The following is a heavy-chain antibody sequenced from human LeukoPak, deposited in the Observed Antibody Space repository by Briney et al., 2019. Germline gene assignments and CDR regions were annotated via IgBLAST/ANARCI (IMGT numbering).Heavy chain of an antibody. CDR2: IYYSGST. CDR1: GGSISSYY. Sequence: SETLSLTCTVSGGSISSYYWSWIRQPPGKGLEWIGYIYYSGSTNYNPSLKSRVTISVDTSKNQFSLKLSSVTAADTAVYYCARGGYSSSTPGGYYYMDVWGKGTTVTVSS. V-gene: IGHV4-59*01. J-gene: IGHJ6*03. CDR3: ARGGYSSSTPGGYYYMDV. D-gene: IGHD6-6*01.